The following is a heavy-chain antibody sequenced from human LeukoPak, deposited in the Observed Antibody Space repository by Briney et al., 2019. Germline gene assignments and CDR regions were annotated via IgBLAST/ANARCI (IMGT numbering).Heavy chain of an antibody. CDR2: IWYDGSNK. CDR3: ARDWNDYGDLDY. V-gene: IGHV3-33*08. Sequence: DPGGSLRLSCAASGFTFSSYGMHWVRQAPGKGLEWVAVIWYDGSNKYYADSVKGRFTISRDNSKNTLYLQMNSLRAEDTAVYYCARDWNDYGDLDYWGQGTLVTVSS. CDR1: GFTFSSYG. D-gene: IGHD4-17*01. J-gene: IGHJ4*02.